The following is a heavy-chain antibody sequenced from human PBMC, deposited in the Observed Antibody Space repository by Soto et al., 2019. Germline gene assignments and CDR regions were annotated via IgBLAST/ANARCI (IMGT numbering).Heavy chain of an antibody. D-gene: IGHD6-13*01. Sequence: PSETLSLTCTVSGGSINSGDYSWTWIRQPPGKGLEWIGYIYHSGSTYYNPSLKSRVTISVDTSKNQFSLKLSSVTAADTAVYYCARRYSSAFDIWGQGTMVTVSS. V-gene: IGHV4-30-2*01. J-gene: IGHJ3*02. CDR3: ARRYSSAFDI. CDR1: GGSINSGDYS. CDR2: IYHSGST.